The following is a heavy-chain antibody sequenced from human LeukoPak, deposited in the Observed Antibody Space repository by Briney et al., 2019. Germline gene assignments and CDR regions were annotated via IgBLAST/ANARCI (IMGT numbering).Heavy chain of an antibody. CDR3: ARATVGYSYVIDY. J-gene: IGHJ4*02. CDR2: IRYDGSNK. V-gene: IGHV3-30*02. D-gene: IGHD5-18*01. CDR1: GFTFSSYG. Sequence: PGGSLRLSCAASGFTFSSYGMHWVRQAPGKGLEWVAFIRYDGSNKYYADSVKGRFTISRDNSKNTLYLQMNSLRAEDTAVYYCARATVGYSYVIDYWGQGTLVTVSP.